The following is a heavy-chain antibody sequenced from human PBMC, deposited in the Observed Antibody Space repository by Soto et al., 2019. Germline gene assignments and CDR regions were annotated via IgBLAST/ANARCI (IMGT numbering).Heavy chain of an antibody. Sequence: SVKVSCKASGGTFSSYAISWVRQAPGQGLEWMGGIIPIFGTANYAQKFQGRVTITADESTSTAYMELSSLRSEDTAVYYCARVIQPEGWFDPWGQGTLVIVSS. J-gene: IGHJ5*02. CDR2: IIPIFGTA. D-gene: IGHD2-8*01. CDR3: ARVIQPEGWFDP. V-gene: IGHV1-69*13. CDR1: GGTFSSYA.